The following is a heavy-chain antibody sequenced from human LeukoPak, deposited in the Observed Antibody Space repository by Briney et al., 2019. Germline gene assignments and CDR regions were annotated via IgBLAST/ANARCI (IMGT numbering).Heavy chain of an antibody. Sequence: ASVKVSCKASGYTFTSYYMHWVRQAPGQGLEWMGIINPSGGSTSYAQKFQGRVTMTRDMSTSTVYMELSSLRSEDTAVYYCARGYSGYGSPYGYSYGWRGNDYWGQGTLVTVSS. CDR3: ARGYSGYGSPYGYSYGWRGNDY. D-gene: IGHD5-18*01. CDR2: INPSGGST. J-gene: IGHJ4*02. V-gene: IGHV1-46*01. CDR1: GYTFTSYY.